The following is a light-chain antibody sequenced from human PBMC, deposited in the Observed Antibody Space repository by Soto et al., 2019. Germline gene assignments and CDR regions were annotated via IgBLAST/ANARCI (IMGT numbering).Light chain of an antibody. CDR2: GAS. V-gene: IGKV3-20*01. J-gene: IGKJ1*01. CDR1: QSVGSNY. CDR3: QQYDSSPAT. Sequence: EIVLTQSPGTLSLSPGERATLSCRASQSVGSNYLAWYHQKPGQAPRLLIYGASSRATGIPDRFSGSGSGKEFTLTNSRLEPEDFAVFYCQQYDSSPATFGQGTKVEIK.